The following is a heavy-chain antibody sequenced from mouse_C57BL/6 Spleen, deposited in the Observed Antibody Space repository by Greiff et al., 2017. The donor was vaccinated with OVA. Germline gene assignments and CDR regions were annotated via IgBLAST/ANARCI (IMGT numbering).Heavy chain of an antibody. CDR1: GYAFSSSW. J-gene: IGHJ3*01. V-gene: IGHV1-82*01. CDR2: IYPGDGDT. D-gene: IGHD2-2*01. CDR3: ARSYGYDGAWFAY. Sequence: QVQLQQSGPELVKPGASVKISCKASGYAFSSSWMNWVKQRPGKGLEWIGRIYPGDGDTNYNGKFKGKATLTADKSSSTAYMQLSSLTSEDSAVYFCARSYGYDGAWFAYGGQGTRVTVSA.